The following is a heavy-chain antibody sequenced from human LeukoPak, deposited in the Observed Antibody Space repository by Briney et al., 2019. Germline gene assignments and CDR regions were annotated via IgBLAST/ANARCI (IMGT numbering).Heavy chain of an antibody. CDR1: GFTFSSYS. J-gene: IGHJ4*02. CDR2: ISSSSSYI. D-gene: IGHD3-22*01. Sequence: GGSLRLSCAASGFTFSSYSMNWVRQAPGKGLEWVSSISSSSSYIYYADSVKGRFTISRDNAKNSLYLQMNSLRAEDTAVYYCATQYYYDSSCYTRNDYWGQGTLVTVSS. CDR3: ATQYYYDSSCYTRNDY. V-gene: IGHV3-21*01.